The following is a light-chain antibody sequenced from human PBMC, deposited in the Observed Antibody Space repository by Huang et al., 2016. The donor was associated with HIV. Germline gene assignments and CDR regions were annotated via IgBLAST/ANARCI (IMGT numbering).Light chain of an antibody. J-gene: IGKJ1*01. Sequence: IQLTQSPSFLTASVGDRVTITYRASQGLSSYLGWYQQRPGKAPKFLIYAASTLQSGVPSRFSGSGAGTEFTLTISRLQPEDFATYYCQQFNSYPWTFGPGTKVEIK. CDR3: QQFNSYPWT. V-gene: IGKV1-9*01. CDR2: AAS. CDR1: QGLSSY.